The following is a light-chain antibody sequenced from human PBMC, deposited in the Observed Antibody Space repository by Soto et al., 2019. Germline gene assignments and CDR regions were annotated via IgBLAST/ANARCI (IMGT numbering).Light chain of an antibody. CDR3: QQYYSSPVA. V-gene: IGKV4-1*01. J-gene: IGKJ2*01. Sequence: DIVMTQSPDSLAVSLGERATINCKSSQSVLYSSNNKNCLAWYQQKPGQPPKLLIYWASTRKSGVPDRFSGSGSQPDFTLTISSLQAEDVAVYYCQQYYSSPVAFGQGTKLEI. CDR2: WAS. CDR1: QSVLYSSNNKNC.